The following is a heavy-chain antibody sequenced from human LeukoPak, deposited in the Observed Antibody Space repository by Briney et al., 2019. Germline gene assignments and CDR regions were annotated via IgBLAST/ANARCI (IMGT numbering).Heavy chain of an antibody. D-gene: IGHD6-13*01. Sequence: ASVKVSCKVSGYTLTELSMHWVRQAPGKGLEWMGGFDPEDGETTYAQKFQGRVTMTEDTSTDTAYMELSSLRSEDTAVYHCATVYSSSWYPWFDPWGQGTLVTVSS. V-gene: IGHV1-24*01. CDR1: GYTLTELS. J-gene: IGHJ5*02. CDR2: FDPEDGET. CDR3: ATVYSSSWYPWFDP.